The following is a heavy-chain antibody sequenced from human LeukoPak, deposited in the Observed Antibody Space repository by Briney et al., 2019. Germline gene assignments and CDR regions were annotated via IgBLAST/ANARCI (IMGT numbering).Heavy chain of an antibody. CDR1: GGSISSYY. CDR2: IYTSGST. V-gene: IGHV4-4*09. Sequence: SETLSLTCTVSGGSISSYYWSWIRQPPRKGLEWIGYIYTSGSTNYNPPLNSRVTISVDTSNNQFSLKLSSVTAADTAVYYCARCTGTTRGAFDIWGQGTMVTVSS. J-gene: IGHJ3*02. CDR3: ARCTGTTRGAFDI. D-gene: IGHD3-10*02.